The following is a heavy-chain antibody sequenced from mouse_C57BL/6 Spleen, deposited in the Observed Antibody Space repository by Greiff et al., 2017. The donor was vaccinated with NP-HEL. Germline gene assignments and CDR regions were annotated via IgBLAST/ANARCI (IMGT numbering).Heavy chain of an antibody. V-gene: IGHV1-64*01. CDR1: GYTFTSYW. D-gene: IGHD2-1*01. Sequence: VQLQQPGAELVKPGASVKLSCKASGYTFTSYWMHWVKQRPGQGLEWIGMIHPNSGSTNYNEKFKSKATLTVDKSSSTAYIQLSSLTSEDSAVYYCAREGAYGNSLDYWGQGTTLTVSS. CDR3: AREGAYGNSLDY. J-gene: IGHJ2*01. CDR2: IHPNSGST.